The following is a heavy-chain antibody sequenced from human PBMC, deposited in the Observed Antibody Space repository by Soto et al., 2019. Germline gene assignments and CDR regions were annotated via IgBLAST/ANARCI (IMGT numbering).Heavy chain of an antibody. Sequence: QVQLVESGGGVVQPGRSLRLSCAASGFTFSSFAFHWVRQAPGKGLEWVAVISYDGSNKYYADSVKGRFTISRDNSKNTLYLQINSLRAEDTAVYYCSRDIEDYYGSGSYPSGIDYWGQGTLVTVSS. CDR1: GFTFSSFA. D-gene: IGHD3-10*01. CDR3: SRDIEDYYGSGSYPSGIDY. CDR2: ISYDGSNK. J-gene: IGHJ4*02. V-gene: IGHV3-30-3*01.